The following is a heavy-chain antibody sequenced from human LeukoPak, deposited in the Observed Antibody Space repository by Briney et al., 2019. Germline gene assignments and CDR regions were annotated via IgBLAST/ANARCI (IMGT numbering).Heavy chain of an antibody. CDR3: AIGGGYSSSWFDY. CDR2: ISSSGSYI. D-gene: IGHD6-13*01. J-gene: IGHJ5*01. CDR1: GFTLSTYT. V-gene: IGHV3-21*01. Sequence: TGGSLRLSCAASGFTLSTYTMNWVRQAPGKGLEWVSSISSSGSYIYYADSVKGRFTISRDDSKNTLYLQMNSLRAEDTAVYYCAIGGGYSSSWFDYWGQGTLVTVSS.